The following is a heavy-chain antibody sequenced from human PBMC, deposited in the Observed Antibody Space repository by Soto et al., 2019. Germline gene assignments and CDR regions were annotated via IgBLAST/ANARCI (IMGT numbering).Heavy chain of an antibody. Sequence: SETLSLTCTVSGGSISSGGYYWSWIRQHPGKGLEWIGYIYYSGSTYYNPSLKSRVTISVDTSKNQFSLKLSSVTAADTAVYYCARAGGGYCSGGSCDDVGLDDSMPMDVWGKGTTVTVSS. D-gene: IGHD2-15*01. CDR1: GGSISSGGYY. J-gene: IGHJ6*04. CDR3: ARAGGGYCSGGSCDDVGLDDSMPMDV. V-gene: IGHV4-31*03. CDR2: IYYSGST.